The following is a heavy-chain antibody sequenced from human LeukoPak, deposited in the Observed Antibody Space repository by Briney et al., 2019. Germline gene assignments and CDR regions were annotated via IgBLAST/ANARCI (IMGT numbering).Heavy chain of an antibody. Sequence: PSETLSLTCTVSGGSISSGGYYWSWIRQHPGKGLEWIGYIYYSGSTYYNPSLKSRVTISVDTSKNQFSLKLSSVTAADTAVYYCARDHNWNYRAFDIWGQGTMVTVSS. J-gene: IGHJ3*02. CDR1: GGSISSGGYY. D-gene: IGHD1-7*01. CDR2: IYYSGST. CDR3: ARDHNWNYRAFDI. V-gene: IGHV4-31*03.